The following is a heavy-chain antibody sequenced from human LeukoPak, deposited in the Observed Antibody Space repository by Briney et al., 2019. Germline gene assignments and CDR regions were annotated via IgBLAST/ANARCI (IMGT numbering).Heavy chain of an antibody. CDR3: ARDRESSSWIDY. D-gene: IGHD6-13*01. Sequence: GGSLRLSCAASGFTFSIYSMNWVRQAPGKGLEWVSSISSSSSYIYYADSVKGRFTISRDNAKNSLYLQMNSLRAEDTAVYYCARDRESSSWIDYWGQGTLVTVSS. V-gene: IGHV3-21*01. CDR2: ISSSSSYI. CDR1: GFTFSIYS. J-gene: IGHJ4*02.